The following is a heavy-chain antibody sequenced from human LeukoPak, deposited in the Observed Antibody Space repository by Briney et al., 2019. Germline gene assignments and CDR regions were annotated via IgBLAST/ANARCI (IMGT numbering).Heavy chain of an antibody. CDR1: GGSIRSSYYS. CDR3: ARVSGFCSSTNCHGDFDY. Sequence: SETLSLTCTVSGGSIRSSYYSWSWIRQPPGKGLEWIGYLYHTGSTYYNPSLKSRVTISVDRSKNQFSLKLSSVTAADTAVYYCARVSGFCSSTNCHGDFDYWGQGTLVTVSS. V-gene: IGHV4-30-2*01. J-gene: IGHJ4*02. CDR2: LYHTGST. D-gene: IGHD2-2*01.